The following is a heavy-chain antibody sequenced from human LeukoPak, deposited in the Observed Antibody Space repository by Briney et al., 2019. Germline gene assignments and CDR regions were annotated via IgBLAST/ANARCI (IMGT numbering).Heavy chain of an antibody. CDR3: ARMFCTDSTCYSYFDY. Sequence: SETLSLTRTVSGGSMSTYYWTWIRQPAGKGLQWIGRIYSSGSTNYNPSLKSRVSLSIDTSKNQFSLRLNSVTAADTAVYFCARMFCTDSTCYSYFDYWGQGSLVSVSS. CDR1: GGSMSTYY. CDR2: IYSSGST. V-gene: IGHV4-4*07. J-gene: IGHJ4*02. D-gene: IGHD2/OR15-2a*01.